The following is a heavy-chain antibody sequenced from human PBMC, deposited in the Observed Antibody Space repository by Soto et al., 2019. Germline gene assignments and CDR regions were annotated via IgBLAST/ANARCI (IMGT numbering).Heavy chain of an antibody. J-gene: IGHJ4*02. V-gene: IGHV4-31*03. CDR3: ARGVPKIEY. Sequence: QVQLQESGPGLVKPSQTLSLTCTVSGDSISRSGYYWSWIRQHPGKGLEWIGYIFYSGSTYYNPSLKSRATISVDTSKNQFSLKLNSVTVAETAIYYCARGVPKIEYWGQGALVTVSS. D-gene: IGHD3-10*01. CDR2: IFYSGST. CDR1: GDSISRSGYY.